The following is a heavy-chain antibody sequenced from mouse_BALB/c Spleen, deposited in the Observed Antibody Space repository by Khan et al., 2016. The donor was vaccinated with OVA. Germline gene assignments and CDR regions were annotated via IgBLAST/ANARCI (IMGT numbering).Heavy chain of an antibody. CDR1: GYSITSGYS. D-gene: IGHD2-1*01. CDR2: IYHSGSI. V-gene: IGHV3-1*02. CDR3: ARDGNYMDY. Sequence: EVQLQESGPDLVKPSQSLSLTCTVTGYSITSGYSWHWIRQFPGNKLELMGYIYHSGSINYNHSLKSLFSDTRETSQNMFFLQLNAVTTEDTATYYCARDGNYMDYWGQGTSVTVSS. J-gene: IGHJ4*01.